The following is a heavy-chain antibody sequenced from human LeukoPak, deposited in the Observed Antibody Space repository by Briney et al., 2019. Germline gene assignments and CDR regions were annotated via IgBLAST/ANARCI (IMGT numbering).Heavy chain of an antibody. CDR1: GGTFSSYA. J-gene: IGHJ5*02. D-gene: IGHD3-22*01. Sequence: SVTVSCTASGGTFSSYAISWVRQAPGQGLEWMGGIIPIFGTANYAQKFQGRVTITADESTSTAYMELSSLRSEDTAVYYCARARYYDSSGFQNWFDPWGQGTLVTVSS. V-gene: IGHV1-69*01. CDR2: IIPIFGTA. CDR3: ARARYYDSSGFQNWFDP.